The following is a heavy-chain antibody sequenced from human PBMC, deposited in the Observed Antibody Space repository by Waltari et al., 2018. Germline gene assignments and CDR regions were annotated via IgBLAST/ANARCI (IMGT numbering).Heavy chain of an antibody. CDR1: GGSISSYY. D-gene: IGHD3-22*01. Sequence: QVQLQESGPGLVKPSETLSLTCTVSGGSISSYYWSWIRQPAGKGLEWIGRIYTSGSTNYNPSLKSRVTISVDTSKNQFSLKLSSVTAADTAVYYCARDGNYYDSSGYYYGFDYWGQGTLVTVSS. J-gene: IGHJ4*02. CDR2: IYTSGST. CDR3: ARDGNYYDSSGYYYGFDY. V-gene: IGHV4-4*07.